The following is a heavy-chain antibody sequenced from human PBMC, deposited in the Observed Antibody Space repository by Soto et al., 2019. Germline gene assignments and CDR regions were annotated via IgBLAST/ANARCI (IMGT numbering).Heavy chain of an antibody. Sequence: QVQLVQSGAEVKKPGSSVKVSCKASGGTFSSYAISCVRQAPGQGLEWMGGIIPIFGTANYAQKFQGRVTITADKSTSTAYMELSSLRSEDTAVYYCARAYCSSTSCYYPYYFDYWGQGTLVTVSS. D-gene: IGHD2-2*01. V-gene: IGHV1-69*06. J-gene: IGHJ4*02. CDR3: ARAYCSSTSCYYPYYFDY. CDR1: GGTFSSYA. CDR2: IIPIFGTA.